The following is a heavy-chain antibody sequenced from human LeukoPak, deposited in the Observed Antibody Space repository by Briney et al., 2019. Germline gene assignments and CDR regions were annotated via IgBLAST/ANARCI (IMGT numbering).Heavy chain of an antibody. CDR3: ARDLRYSSSPELHY. J-gene: IGHJ4*02. D-gene: IGHD6-6*01. CDR2: IIPIFGTA. V-gene: IGHV1-69*05. Sequence: ASVKVSCKASGGTFSSYAISWLRQAPGQGLEWMGRIIPIFGTANYAQKFQGRDTITTDESTSTAYVELSSLRSEDTAVYYCARDLRYSSSPELHYWGQGTLVTVSS. CDR1: GGTFSSYA.